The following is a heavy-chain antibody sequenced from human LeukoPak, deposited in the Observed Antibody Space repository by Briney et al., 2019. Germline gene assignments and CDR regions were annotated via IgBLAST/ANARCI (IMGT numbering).Heavy chain of an antibody. V-gene: IGHV3-30-3*01. CDR2: ISYDGSNK. D-gene: IGHD5-12*01. J-gene: IGHJ4*02. Sequence: PGGSLRLSCAASGFSFSSYAMHWVRQAPGKGLEWVAVISYDGSNKYYADSVKGRFTISRDNSKNTLYLQMNSLRAEDTAVYYCARDGPCTRGYTGIFDYWGQGTLVTVSS. CDR1: GFSFSSYA. CDR3: ARDGPCTRGYTGIFDY.